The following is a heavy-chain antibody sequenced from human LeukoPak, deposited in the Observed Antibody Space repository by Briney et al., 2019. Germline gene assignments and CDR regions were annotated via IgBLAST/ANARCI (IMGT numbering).Heavy chain of an antibody. CDR2: IYSGGST. D-gene: IGHD2-15*01. Sequence: PGGSLRLSCAASGFTVSSNYMSWVRQAPGKGLEWVSVIYSGGSTYYADSVKGRFTISRDNSKNTLYLQMNSLRAEDTAVYYCARAEGLLCFDSWGQGTLVTVPS. CDR1: GFTVSSNY. CDR3: ARAEGLLCFDS. V-gene: IGHV3-53*01. J-gene: IGHJ4*02.